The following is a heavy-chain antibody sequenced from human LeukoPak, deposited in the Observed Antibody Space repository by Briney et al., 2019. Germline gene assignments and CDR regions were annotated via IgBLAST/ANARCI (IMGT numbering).Heavy chain of an antibody. CDR2: IYYSGST. J-gene: IGHJ4*02. D-gene: IGHD3-16*01. CDR1: GGSISSYY. Sequence: ASETLSLTCTVSGGSISSYYWSWIRQPPGKGLEWIGYIYYSGSTNYNPSLKSRVTISVDTSKNQFSLKLSSVTAADTAVYYCARDPRGTGSFDYWGQGTLVTVSS. V-gene: IGHV4-59*01. CDR3: ARDPRGTGSFDY.